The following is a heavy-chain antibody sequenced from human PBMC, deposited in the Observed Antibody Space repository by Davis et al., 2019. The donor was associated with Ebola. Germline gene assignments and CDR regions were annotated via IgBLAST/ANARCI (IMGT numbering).Heavy chain of an antibody. CDR1: GFTFSDYY. D-gene: IGHD6-6*01. J-gene: IGHJ6*02. CDR2: ISSSGSTI. Sequence: GESLKISCAASGFTFSDYYMSWIRQAPGKGLEWVSYISSSGSTIYYADSVRGRFTVSRDNSKNTVYLQMNSLGAEDTAVYYCAKEPLVGDYGVDVWGQGTTVTVSS. CDR3: AKEPLVGDYGVDV. V-gene: IGHV3-11*01.